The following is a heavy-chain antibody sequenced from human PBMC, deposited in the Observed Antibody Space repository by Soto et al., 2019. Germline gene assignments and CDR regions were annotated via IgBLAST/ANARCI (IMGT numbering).Heavy chain of an antibody. CDR3: ARDKFSDIVASNRHHYCMAV. CDR2: ISYEGRNK. V-gene: IGHV3-30*03. J-gene: IGHJ6*02. Sequence: GGSPGLSCAAAGVSCDSYAMQWVRQAPGKGLEWVALISYEGRNKFYADSVRGRFAISRDNAKSRLYLQMNSLRADDTSLYFYARDKFSDIVASNRHHYCMAVPAQGTTVLVCS. CDR1: GVSCDSYA. D-gene: IGHD5-12*01.